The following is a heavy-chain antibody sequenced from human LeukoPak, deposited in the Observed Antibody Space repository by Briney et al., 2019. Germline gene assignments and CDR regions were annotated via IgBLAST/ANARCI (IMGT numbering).Heavy chain of an antibody. J-gene: IGHJ4*02. Sequence: SETLSLTCTVSGGSISSSSYYWGWIRQPPGKGLEWIGSIYYSGSAYYNPSLKSRVTISVDTSKNQFSLKLSSVTAADTAVYYCASLSDYGDQLDYWGQGTLVTVSS. D-gene: IGHD4-17*01. CDR3: ASLSDYGDQLDY. CDR2: IYYSGSA. CDR1: GGSISSSSYY. V-gene: IGHV4-39*01.